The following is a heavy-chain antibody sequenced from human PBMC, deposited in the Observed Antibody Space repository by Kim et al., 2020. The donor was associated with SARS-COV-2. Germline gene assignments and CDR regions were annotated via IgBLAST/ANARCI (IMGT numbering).Heavy chain of an antibody. D-gene: IGHD6-6*01. Sequence: SVKVSCKASGGTFSSYAISWVRQAPGQGLEWMGGIIPIFGTANYAQKFQGRVTITADESTSTAYMELSSLRSEDTAVYYCARCLVGWRIAARPDNYYYYGMDVWGQGTTVTVSS. V-gene: IGHV1-69*13. J-gene: IGHJ6*02. CDR3: ARCLVGWRIAARPDNYYYYGMDV. CDR1: GGTFSSYA. CDR2: IIPIFGTA.